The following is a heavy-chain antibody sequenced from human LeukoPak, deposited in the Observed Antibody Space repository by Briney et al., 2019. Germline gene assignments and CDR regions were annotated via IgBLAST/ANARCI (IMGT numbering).Heavy chain of an antibody. CDR2: IYYSGSP. Sequence: SETLSLTCTVSGGSISSYYWSWIRQPPGKGLEWIGYIYYSGSPNYNPSLKSRVTISVDTSKNQFSLKLSSVTAADTAVYYCARDGNFDWLLPYYYMDVWGKGTTVTVSS. D-gene: IGHD3-9*01. J-gene: IGHJ6*03. V-gene: IGHV4-59*01. CDR3: ARDGNFDWLLPYYYMDV. CDR1: GGSISSYY.